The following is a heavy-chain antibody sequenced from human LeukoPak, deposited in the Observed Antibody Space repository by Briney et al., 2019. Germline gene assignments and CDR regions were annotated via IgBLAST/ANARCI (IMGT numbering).Heavy chain of an antibody. D-gene: IGHD2-2*01. J-gene: IGHJ4*02. CDR3: ARRGSTTRSQNDY. Sequence: ASVKVSCKASGYTFTGYYMHWVRQAPGQGLEWMGWINPNSGGTNYAQKFQGRVTMTRDTSISTAYMELSRLRSDDTAVYYCARRGSTTRSQNDYWGQGTLVTVSS. CDR2: INPNSGGT. V-gene: IGHV1-2*02. CDR1: GYTFTGYY.